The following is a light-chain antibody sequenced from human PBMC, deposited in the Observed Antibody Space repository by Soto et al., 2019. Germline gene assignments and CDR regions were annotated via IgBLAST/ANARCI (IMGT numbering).Light chain of an antibody. CDR2: GAS. V-gene: IGKV3-20*01. CDR1: QSVRSDY. Sequence: ELVLTQSPGTLSLSPGERATLSCRASQSVRSDYLAWYQQKPGQAPRLPIYGASSRATGIPDRFSGSGSGTGFTLTISRVEPEDFAVYYCQQYGSSPLTFGGGTKVDIK. CDR3: QQYGSSPLT. J-gene: IGKJ4*01.